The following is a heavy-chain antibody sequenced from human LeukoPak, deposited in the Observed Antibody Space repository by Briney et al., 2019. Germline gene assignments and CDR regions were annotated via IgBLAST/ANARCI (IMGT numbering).Heavy chain of an antibody. CDR1: GGSISSYY. Sequence: SETLSLTCTVSGGSISSYYWSWIRQPPGKGLEWIGYIYYSGSASYNPSLKSRVTISVDTSKNQFSLRLSSVTAADTAVYYCARSPPRWIQLGSGFYYFDYWGQGTLVTVSS. J-gene: IGHJ4*02. CDR3: ARSPPRWIQLGSGFYYFDY. CDR2: IYYSGSA. D-gene: IGHD5-18*01. V-gene: IGHV4-59*01.